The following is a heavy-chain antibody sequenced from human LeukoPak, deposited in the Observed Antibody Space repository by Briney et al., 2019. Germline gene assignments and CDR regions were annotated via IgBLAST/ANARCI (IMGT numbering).Heavy chain of an antibody. CDR1: GFTFTSSA. CDR2: IVVGSGNT. D-gene: IGHD6-19*01. V-gene: IGHV1-58*02. CDR3: AREGDSSGLDY. J-gene: IGHJ4*02. Sequence: ASVKVSCKASGFTFTSSAMQWVRQARGLRLEWIGWIVVGSGNTNYAQKFQERVTITRDTSTSTVYMELSSLRSEDTAVYYCAREGDSSGLDYWGQGTLVTVSS.